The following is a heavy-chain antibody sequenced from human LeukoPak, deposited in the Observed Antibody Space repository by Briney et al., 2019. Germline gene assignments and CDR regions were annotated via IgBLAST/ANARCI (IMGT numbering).Heavy chain of an antibody. CDR1: GFTFSSYS. J-gene: IGHJ3*02. CDR3: ARDWAPHYYGSGSYYNYI. D-gene: IGHD3-10*01. Sequence: GGSLRLSCAASGFTFSSYSMNWVRQAPGKGLEWVSSIGSSSSYIYYADSVKGRFTISRDNAKNSLYLQMNSLRAEDTAVYYCARDWAPHYYGSGSYYNYIWGQGTMVTVSS. V-gene: IGHV3-21*01. CDR2: IGSSSSYI.